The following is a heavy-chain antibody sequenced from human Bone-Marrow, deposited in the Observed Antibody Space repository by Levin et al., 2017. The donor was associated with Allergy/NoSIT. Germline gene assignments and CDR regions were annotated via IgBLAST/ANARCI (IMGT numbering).Heavy chain of an antibody. Sequence: GGSLRLSCEASGFTFDIYGVHWVRQAPGKGLEWVAVISYDGTNRYYADSVKGRFSISRDNSKNTLYLQMSGLRVEDTAVYYCAKVGRGDLRESFEYWGQGTLVTVSS. CDR2: ISYDGTNR. D-gene: IGHD3-10*01. CDR1: GFTFDIYG. CDR3: AKVGRGDLRESFEY. V-gene: IGHV3-30*18. J-gene: IGHJ4*02.